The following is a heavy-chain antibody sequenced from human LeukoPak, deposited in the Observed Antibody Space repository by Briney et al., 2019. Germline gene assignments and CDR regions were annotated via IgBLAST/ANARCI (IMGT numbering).Heavy chain of an antibody. V-gene: IGHV4-59*01. CDR2: IYYSGST. D-gene: IGHD3-16*02. CDR3: ARAVISFGGVIAKGFDC. CDR1: GGSISSYY. Sequence: SETLSLTCTVSGGSISSYYWSWIRQAPGKGLEWIGYIYYSGSTNYNPSLKSRVTMSVDTSKNQFSLKLSSVTAADTAVYYCARAVISFGGVIAKGFDCWGQGTLVTISS. J-gene: IGHJ4*02.